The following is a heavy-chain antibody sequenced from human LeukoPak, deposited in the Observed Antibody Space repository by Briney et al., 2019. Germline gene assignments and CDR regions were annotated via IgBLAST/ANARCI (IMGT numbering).Heavy chain of an antibody. J-gene: IGHJ6*03. CDR3: ARDSRRWLRFNYYYYYMDV. CDR1: GYTFTSYY. CDR2: INPSGGST. Sequence: ASVKVSCKASGYTFTSYYMHWVRQAPGQGLEWMGIINPSGGSTSYAQKFQGRVTMTRDTSTSTVYMELSSLRSEDTAVYYCARDSRRWLRFNYYYYYMDVWGKGTTVTISS. V-gene: IGHV1-46*01. D-gene: IGHD5-12*01.